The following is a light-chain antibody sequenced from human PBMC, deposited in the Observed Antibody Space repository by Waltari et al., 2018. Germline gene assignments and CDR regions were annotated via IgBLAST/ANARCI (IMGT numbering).Light chain of an antibody. CDR3: QHYNSYPWT. J-gene: IGKJ1*01. Sequence: DIQMTQFPAAPSASAGDRVTTTCRASQSISTWLAWYQQKPGKAPKLLIYKASSVQSGVPSRFSGSGSETEFTLTITSLHPDDFATYYCQHYNSYPWTFGQGTKVEIK. CDR1: QSISTW. V-gene: IGKV1-5*03. CDR2: KAS.